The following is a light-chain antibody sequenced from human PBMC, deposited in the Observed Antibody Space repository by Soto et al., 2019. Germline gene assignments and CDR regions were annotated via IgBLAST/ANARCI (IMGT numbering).Light chain of an antibody. J-gene: IGLJ1*01. CDR1: NSDVENFNL. V-gene: IGLV2-23*02. CDR2: EVS. CDR3: CSYAGNKIHYV. Sequence: QSVLTQPASVSGSPGQSITIACAGTNSDVENFNLVSWYQHHPGKASKFMIFEVSKRPSGVSIRYSGSKSGNTASLTISGLQAEDEADYYCCSYAGNKIHYVFGTGTKVTVL.